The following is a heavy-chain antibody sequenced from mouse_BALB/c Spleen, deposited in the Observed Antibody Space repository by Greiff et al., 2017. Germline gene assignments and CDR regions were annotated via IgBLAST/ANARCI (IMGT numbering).Heavy chain of an antibody. J-gene: IGHJ2*01. CDR3: ARVDFPNFDY. Sequence: EVMLVESGGGLVQPGGSRKLSCAASGFTFSDYGMAWVRQAPGKGPEWVAFISNLAYSIYYADTVTGRFTISRENAKNTLYLEMSSLRSEDTAMYYCARVDFPNFDYWGQGTTLTVSS. V-gene: IGHV5-15*02. CDR2: ISNLAYSI. CDR1: GFTFSDYG.